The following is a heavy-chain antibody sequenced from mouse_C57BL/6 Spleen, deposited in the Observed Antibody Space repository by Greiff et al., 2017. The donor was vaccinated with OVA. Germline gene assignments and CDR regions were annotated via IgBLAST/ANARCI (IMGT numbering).Heavy chain of an antibody. Sequence: QVTLKECGPGILQPSQSLSLTCSSSGFSFSTSGMGVSWLRQPSGLGLVWLAHIYCDDDKRYNPSLKSRPTISKDTSRNQVFLKITSVDTADTATYYCARSTGYYGNAMDYWGQGTTVTVSS. CDR1: GFSFSTSGMG. CDR2: IYCDDDK. D-gene: IGHD1-1*01. CDR3: ARSTGYYGNAMDY. V-gene: IGHV8-12*01. J-gene: IGHJ4*01.